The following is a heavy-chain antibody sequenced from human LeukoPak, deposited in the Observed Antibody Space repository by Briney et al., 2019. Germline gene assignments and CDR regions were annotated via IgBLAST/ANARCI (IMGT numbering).Heavy chain of an antibody. D-gene: IGHD3-22*01. CDR3: ARGSGFQYRGITTNYYMDV. J-gene: IGHJ6*03. Sequence: VASVKVSCKASGYTFTDYYIHWVRQAPGQGLEWMGWIDPKSGGTSFAQKFQGSVTMTRDTSISTAYIELSRLKYDGTAVYYCARGSGFQYRGITTNYYMDVWGKGTTVTVSS. CDR1: GYTFTDYY. V-gene: IGHV1-2*02. CDR2: IDPKSGGT.